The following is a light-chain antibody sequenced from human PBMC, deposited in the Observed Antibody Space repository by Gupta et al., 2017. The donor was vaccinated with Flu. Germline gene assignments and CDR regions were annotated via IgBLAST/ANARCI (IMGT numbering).Light chain of an antibody. CDR3: QQCNSHPVT. V-gene: IGKV1-9*01. CDR2: AAS. CDR1: QGIGSY. Sequence: PSFLSASVGDRVTITCRASQGIGSYLACYQQKPGKAPKLLIYAASTVQSGVPSRFSGSASATDFTLTISILHPEDFATYYCQQCNSHPVTFGHGTKVDIK. J-gene: IGKJ3*01.